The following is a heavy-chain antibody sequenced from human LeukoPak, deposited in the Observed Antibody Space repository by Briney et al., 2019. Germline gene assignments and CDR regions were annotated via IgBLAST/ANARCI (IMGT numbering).Heavy chain of an antibody. CDR1: GGSISSSNW. CDR2: IYHSGST. V-gene: IGHV4-4*02. Sequence: PSGTLSLTCAVSGGSISSSNWWSWVRQPPGKGLEWIGEIYHSGSTNYNPSLKSRVTISVDKSKNQFSLKLSSVTAADTAVYYCARDRDYVWGSYRYHAFDIWGQGTMVTVSS. J-gene: IGHJ3*02. D-gene: IGHD3-16*02. CDR3: ARDRDYVWGSYRYHAFDI.